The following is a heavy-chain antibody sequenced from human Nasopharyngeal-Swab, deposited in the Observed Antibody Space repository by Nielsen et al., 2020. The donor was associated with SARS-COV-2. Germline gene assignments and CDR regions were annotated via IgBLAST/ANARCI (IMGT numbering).Heavy chain of an antibody. Sequence: SETLSLTCTVSGGSITSNYWTWIRQSPGKGLEWIGSIYYTGSTNSNPSLKTRVSISVDTSRNQFSLRLSSVTAADTAVYYCARSVSDYTNNDRFDYFDPWGQGSLVTVSS. CDR3: ARSVSDYTNNDRFDYFDP. D-gene: IGHD4-11*01. J-gene: IGHJ5*02. CDR2: IYYTGST. V-gene: IGHV4-59*01. CDR1: GGSITSNY.